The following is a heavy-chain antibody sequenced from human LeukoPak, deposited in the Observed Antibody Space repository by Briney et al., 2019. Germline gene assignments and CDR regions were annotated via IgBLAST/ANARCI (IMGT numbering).Heavy chain of an antibody. CDR2: ISYDGSNK. J-gene: IGHJ4*02. V-gene: IGHV3-30*03. CDR1: GFTFSSYG. D-gene: IGHD1-26*01. CDR3: ARDKIMGPTIFDY. Sequence: PGGSLRLSCAASGFTFSSYGMHWVRQAPGKGLEWVAVISYDGSNKYYADSVKGRFTISRDNSKNTLYLQMNSLRAEDTAVYYCARDKIMGPTIFDYWGQGTLVTVSS.